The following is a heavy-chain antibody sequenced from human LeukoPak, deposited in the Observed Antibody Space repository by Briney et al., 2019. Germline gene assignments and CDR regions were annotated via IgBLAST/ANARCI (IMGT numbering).Heavy chain of an antibody. J-gene: IGHJ4*02. CDR1: GYTFTSND. D-gene: IGHD3-3*01. CDR2: ITAYNGNT. CDR3: ARGGTNYDFWSGNYDY. Sequence: ASVRVSCKASGYTFTSNDIRWVRQAPGQGLEWMGWITAYNGNTNYAQKLRGRVTMTTDTSTSTAYMELRSLRSDDTAVYYCARGGTNYDFWSGNYDYWGQGTLVTVSS. V-gene: IGHV1-18*01.